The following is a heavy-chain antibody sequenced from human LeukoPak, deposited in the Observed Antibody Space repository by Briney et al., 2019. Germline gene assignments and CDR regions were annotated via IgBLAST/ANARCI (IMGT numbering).Heavy chain of an antibody. CDR1: GFTFSSYS. D-gene: IGHD1-26*01. CDR3: ASRSGSYEGFDY. Sequence: PGGSLRLSCSASGFTFSSYSMNWVRQAPGKGLEWVSSISSSSSYIYYADSVKGRFTISRDNAKNSLYLQMNSLRAEDTAVYYCASRSGSYEGFDYWGQGTLVTVSS. CDR2: ISSSSSYI. V-gene: IGHV3-21*01. J-gene: IGHJ4*02.